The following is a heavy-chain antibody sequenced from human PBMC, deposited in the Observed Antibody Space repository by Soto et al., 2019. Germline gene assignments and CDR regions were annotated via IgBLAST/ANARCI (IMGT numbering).Heavy chain of an antibody. CDR3: ARWDGSGSHNYYYYGMDV. V-gene: IGHV1-18*01. CDR1: GYTFTSYG. J-gene: IGHJ6*02. Sequence: QVQLVQSGAEVKKPGASVKVSCKASGYTFTSYGISWVRQAPGQGLEWMGWISAYNGNTNYAQKLQGRVTMTTDTPTSTAYMELRSLRSDDTAVYYCARWDGSGSHNYYYYGMDVWGQGTTVTGSS. CDR2: ISAYNGNT. D-gene: IGHD3-10*01.